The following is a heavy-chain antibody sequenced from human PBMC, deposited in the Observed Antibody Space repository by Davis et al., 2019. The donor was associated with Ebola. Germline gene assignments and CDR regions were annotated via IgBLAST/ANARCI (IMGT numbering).Heavy chain of an antibody. J-gene: IGHJ4*02. CDR2: INPNSGGT. CDR3: ARVPYDFWSGYYAHYFDY. CDR1: GYTFTGYY. Sequence: ASVKVSCKASGYTFTGYYMHWVRQAPGQGLEWMGWINPNSGGTNYAQKFQGRVTMTRDTSISTAYMELSRLRSDDTAVYYCARVPYDFWSGYYAHYFDYWGQGTLVTVSS. V-gene: IGHV1-2*02. D-gene: IGHD3-3*01.